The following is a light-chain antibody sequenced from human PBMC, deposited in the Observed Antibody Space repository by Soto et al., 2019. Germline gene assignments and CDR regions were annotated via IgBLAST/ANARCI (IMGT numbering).Light chain of an antibody. CDR3: QQYGSSPALT. J-gene: IGKJ4*01. V-gene: IGKV3-20*01. Sequence: EIVLTQSPGTLSLSPGERATLSCRASQSVSSSYLAWYQQKPGQAPRLLIYGASSRATGIPDRFSGSGSGTALTLTISRLEPEDFAVYYCQQYGSSPALTFGGGTKVEIK. CDR1: QSVSSSY. CDR2: GAS.